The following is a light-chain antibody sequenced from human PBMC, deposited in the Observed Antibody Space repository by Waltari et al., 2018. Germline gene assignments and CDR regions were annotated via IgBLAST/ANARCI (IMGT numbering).Light chain of an antibody. CDR3: SSCSYEPTTTVI. Sequence: QSALTQPASVSGSPGPSPTISCTGSHTHVRAYGGVSWYQHHPGQAPKLIIYEVTDRPSGISNRFSASKSDDTASRTISGLQPEDEATYFCSSCSYEPTTTVIFGGGTKVTVL. CDR2: EVT. J-gene: IGLJ2*01. V-gene: IGLV2-14*01. CDR1: HTHVRAYGG.